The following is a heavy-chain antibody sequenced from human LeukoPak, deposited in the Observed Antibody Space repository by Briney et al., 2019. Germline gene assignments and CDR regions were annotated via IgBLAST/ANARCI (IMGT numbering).Heavy chain of an antibody. V-gene: IGHV6-1*01. CDR3: AREAKSIIVSPPHYYYYMDV. D-gene: IGHD2-15*01. J-gene: IGHJ6*03. Sequence: SQTLSLTCAISGDYVASDSTTWNWIRQSPLRGLKWLGRTYYRSKWDHDYAASVQDRIVINADTSKNHVSLQLTSVTPDDTAVYYCAREAKSIIVSPPHYYYYMDVWGKGTTVTVSS. CDR1: GDYVASDSTT. CDR2: TYYRSKWDH.